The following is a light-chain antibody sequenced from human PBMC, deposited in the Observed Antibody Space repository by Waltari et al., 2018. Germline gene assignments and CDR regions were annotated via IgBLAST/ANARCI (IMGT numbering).Light chain of an antibody. CDR3: QQSSSIPWT. J-gene: IGKJ1*01. CDR2: LAS. Sequence: DIQMTQSPSSLSAVVGDRITITCRASQSTGNYSNLYQKKPGKPPKRLIYLASRLQSGVPSRFSVSGSVTDFTLTISSLQPENFATYYCQQSSSIPWTFGQGTTVEI. CDR1: QSTGNY. V-gene: IGKV1-39*01.